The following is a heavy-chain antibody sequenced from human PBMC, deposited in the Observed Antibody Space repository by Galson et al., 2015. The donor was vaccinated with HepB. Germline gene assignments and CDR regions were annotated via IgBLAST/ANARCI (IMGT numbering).Heavy chain of an antibody. CDR2: ITSSGGNS. D-gene: IGHD5-12*01. V-gene: IGHV3-23*01. CDR1: GFSFTRYA. CDR3: AKGSIMVANNPCHFDH. J-gene: IGHJ4*02. Sequence: SLRLSCAASGFSFTRYAMTWVRQAPGKGLEWVSSITSSGGNSYYTDSVKGRFTVSRDNSKNTLLLQLNSLRAEDTAMYFCAKGSIMVANNPCHFDHWGQGTLVSVSS.